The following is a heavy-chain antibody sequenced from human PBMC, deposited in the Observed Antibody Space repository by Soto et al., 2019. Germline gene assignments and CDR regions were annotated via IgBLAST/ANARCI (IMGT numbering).Heavy chain of an antibody. D-gene: IGHD6-6*01. CDR2: IYYSGST. CDR3: ARDLSSSSAPGIYYYYGMDV. V-gene: IGHV4-59*01. CDR1: GGSISSYY. J-gene: IGHJ6*02. Sequence: QVQLQESGPGLVKPSETLSLTCTVSGGSISSYYWSWIRQPPGKGLEWIGYIYYSGSTNYNPSLKSRVTISVDTSKNQFSLKLSSVTAADTAVYYCARDLSSSSAPGIYYYYGMDVWGQGTTVTVSS.